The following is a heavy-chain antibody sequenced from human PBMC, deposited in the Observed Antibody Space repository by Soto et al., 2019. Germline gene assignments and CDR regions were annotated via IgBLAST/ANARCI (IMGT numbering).Heavy chain of an antibody. CDR2: ISSSSSTI. D-gene: IGHD3-22*01. CDR3: ARGEILDSSGFLSQYYFDY. J-gene: IGHJ4*02. CDR1: GFTFSSYS. V-gene: IGHV3-48*02. Sequence: EVQLVESGGGLVQPGGSLRLSCAASGFTFSSYSMNWVRQAPGKGLEWVSYISSSSSTIYYADFVKGRFTISRDNAKNSLYLQMNSLRDEDKAVYYCARGEILDSSGFLSQYYFDYWGQGPLVTVSS.